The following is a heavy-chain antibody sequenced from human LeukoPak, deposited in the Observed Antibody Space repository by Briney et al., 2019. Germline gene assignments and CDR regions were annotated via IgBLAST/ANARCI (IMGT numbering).Heavy chain of an antibody. CDR3: ARAELISFDWFTFDY. V-gene: IGHV4-38-2*02. D-gene: IGHD3-9*01. Sequence: SETLSLTCTVSGYSISSGYYWGWIRQPPGKGLEWIGNIYYSGSTNYNPSLKSRVTISVDTSKIQFSLKLSSVTAADTAVYYCARAELISFDWFTFDYWGQGILVTVSS. CDR1: GYSISSGYY. J-gene: IGHJ4*02. CDR2: IYYSGST.